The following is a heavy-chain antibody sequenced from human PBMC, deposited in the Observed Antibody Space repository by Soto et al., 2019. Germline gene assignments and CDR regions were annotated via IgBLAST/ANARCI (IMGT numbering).Heavy chain of an antibody. Sequence: QVQLQQWGAGLLKPSETLSLTCAVYGGSFSGYYWSWIRQPPGKGLEWIGEINHSGSTNYNPSLKIRVTISVDTSKNQFSLKLSSVTAADTAVYYCARGLELRSHDYWGQGTLVTVSS. CDR2: INHSGST. V-gene: IGHV4-34*01. CDR1: GGSFSGYY. J-gene: IGHJ4*02. D-gene: IGHD1-7*01. CDR3: ARGLELRSHDY.